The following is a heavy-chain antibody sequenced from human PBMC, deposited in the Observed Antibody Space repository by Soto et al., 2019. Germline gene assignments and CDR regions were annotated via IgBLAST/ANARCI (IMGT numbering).Heavy chain of an antibody. V-gene: IGHV3-33*01. D-gene: IGHD2-21*01. Sequence: QVQLVESGGGVVQPGRSLRLSCAASGFTFSSYGMHWVRQAPGKGLEWVAVIWYDGSNKYYADSVKGRFTISRDNSKNTLYLQMNSLRAEDTAVYYCARGQGVYYSPLDYWGQGTLVTVSS. CDR1: GFTFSSYG. J-gene: IGHJ4*02. CDR3: ARGQGVYYSPLDY. CDR2: IWYDGSNK.